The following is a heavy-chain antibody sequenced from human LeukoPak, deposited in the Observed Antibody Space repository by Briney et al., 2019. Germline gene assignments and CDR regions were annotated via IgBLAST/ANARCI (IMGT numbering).Heavy chain of an antibody. CDR2: IIPILGIA. D-gene: IGHD5-18*01. CDR3: ARGSSYGYGY. J-gene: IGHJ4*02. CDR1: GGTFSSYA. Sequence: ASVKVSCKASGGTFSSYAISWVRQAPGQGLGWMGRIIPILGIANYAQKFQGRVTITADKSTSTAYMEPSSLRSEDTAVYYCARGSSYGYGYWGQGTLVTVSS. V-gene: IGHV1-69*04.